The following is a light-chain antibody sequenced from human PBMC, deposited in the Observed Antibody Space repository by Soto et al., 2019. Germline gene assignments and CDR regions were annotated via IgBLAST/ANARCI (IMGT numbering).Light chain of an antibody. Sequence: QSALTQPASVSGSPGQSITISCTGSSGDIGDYKYVSWYKQHPGKAPKLMIYDVSNRPSGVSNRFSASKSGNTASLTISGLQAADEADYYCRSYTSTLFVIFGGGTHLTVL. CDR2: DVS. J-gene: IGLJ2*01. CDR1: SGDIGDYKY. CDR3: RSYTSTLFVI. V-gene: IGLV2-14*01.